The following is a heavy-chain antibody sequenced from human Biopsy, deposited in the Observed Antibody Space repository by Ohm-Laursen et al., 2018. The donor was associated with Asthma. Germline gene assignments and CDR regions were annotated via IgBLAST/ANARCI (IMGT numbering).Heavy chain of an antibody. Sequence: SLRLSCAASGFTFGDYCTSWVRQVPGQGLEWVANIKHDGSEKNHVDSLKGRFTISRDNAKNSLYLQMNSLRAEDTAVYYCTRREYSDSRISPLDLWGHGTMVTVSS. D-gene: IGHD3-22*01. CDR3: TRREYSDSRISPLDL. CDR2: IKHDGSEK. V-gene: IGHV3-7*01. CDR1: GFTFGDYC. J-gene: IGHJ3*01.